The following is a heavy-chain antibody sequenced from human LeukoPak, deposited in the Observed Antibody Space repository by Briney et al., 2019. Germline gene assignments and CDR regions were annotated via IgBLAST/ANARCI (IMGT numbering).Heavy chain of an antibody. D-gene: IGHD4-17*01. J-gene: IGHJ6*02. CDR1: GFTFSSYA. CDR3: AKDRADYGDYYYYGMDV. Sequence: GGSLRLSCAASGFTFSSYAMSWVRQAPGKGLEWVSAISGSGGSTYYADSVKGRFTISRDNSKNTLYLQMNSLRAEDTAVYYCAKDRADYGDYYYYGMDVWGQGTTVTVSS. V-gene: IGHV3-23*01. CDR2: ISGSGGST.